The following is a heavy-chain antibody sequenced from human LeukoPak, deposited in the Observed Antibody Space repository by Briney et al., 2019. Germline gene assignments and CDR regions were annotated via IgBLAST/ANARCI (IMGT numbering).Heavy chain of an antibody. V-gene: IGHV3-7*01. D-gene: IGHD6-13*01. CDR3: ARDSAGNDY. Sequence: GGSLRLSCAASGFTFSTNWMSWVRQAPGKGLEWVANIKQDSSEKYYVDSVKGRFTISRDNAKNSLYLQMNSLRAEYTAMYYCARDSAGNDYWGQGTLVTVSS. CDR1: GFTFSTNW. J-gene: IGHJ4*02. CDR2: IKQDSSEK.